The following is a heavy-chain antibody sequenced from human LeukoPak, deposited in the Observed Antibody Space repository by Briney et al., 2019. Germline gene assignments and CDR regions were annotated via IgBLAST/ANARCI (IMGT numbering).Heavy chain of an antibody. Sequence: GGSLRLSCAASGFTFDDYAMHWVRQAPGKGLEWVSLISGDAGRTFYADSVKGRFTISRDNRENSLYLQMNSLRTEDTALYYCAKDIHERGYPEYWGQGTLVTVSS. CDR2: ISGDAGRT. CDR1: GFTFDDYA. D-gene: IGHD3-22*01. CDR3: AKDIHERGYPEY. V-gene: IGHV3-43*02. J-gene: IGHJ4*02.